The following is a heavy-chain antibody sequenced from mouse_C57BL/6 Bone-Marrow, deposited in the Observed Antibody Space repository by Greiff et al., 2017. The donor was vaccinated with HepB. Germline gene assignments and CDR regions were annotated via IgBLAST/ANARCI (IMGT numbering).Heavy chain of an antibody. V-gene: IGHV1-18*01. CDR3: ARVGYYGSSFFDY. J-gene: IGHJ2*01. Sequence: EVKLMESGPELVKPGASVKIPCKASGYTFTDYNMDWVKQSHGKSLEWIGDINPNNGGTIYNQKFKGKATLTVDKSSSTAYMELRSLTSEDTAVYYCARVGYYGSSFFDYWGQGTTLTVSS. CDR1: GYTFTDYN. CDR2: INPNNGGT. D-gene: IGHD1-1*01.